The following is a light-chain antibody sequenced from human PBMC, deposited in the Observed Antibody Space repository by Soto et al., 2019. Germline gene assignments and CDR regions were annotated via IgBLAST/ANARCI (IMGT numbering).Light chain of an antibody. Sequence: EIVLTQSPVTLYLSPGERATLSCRASKSVSSSYLAWYQQKPGQAPRRLIYGASSMATGIPERFSGSGSGIEFTLTISRLEPEDLAVYYCQQYGSSPPWTVGKGTKVEIK. CDR2: GAS. J-gene: IGKJ1*01. V-gene: IGKV3-20*01. CDR3: QQYGSSPPWT. CDR1: KSVSSSY.